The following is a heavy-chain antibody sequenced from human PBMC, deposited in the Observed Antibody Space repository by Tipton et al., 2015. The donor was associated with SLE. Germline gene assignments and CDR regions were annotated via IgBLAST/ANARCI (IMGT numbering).Heavy chain of an antibody. CDR3: ARVDAGTGYGFAFDI. Sequence: LRLSCAVYGGSFSGYYWSWIRQPPGKGLEWIGEIIHSGSTNYNPSLKSRATISVDTSKNQFSLKLSSVTAADTAVYYCARVDAGTGYGFAFDIWGQGTMVTVSS. J-gene: IGHJ3*02. CDR2: IIHSGST. V-gene: IGHV4-34*12. D-gene: IGHD6-13*01. CDR1: GGSFSGYY.